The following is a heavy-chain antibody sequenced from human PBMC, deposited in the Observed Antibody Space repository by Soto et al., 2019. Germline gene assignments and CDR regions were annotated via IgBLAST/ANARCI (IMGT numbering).Heavy chain of an antibody. CDR3: ARGVYGSGNYYTGPSAFDI. J-gene: IGHJ3*02. CDR1: GGTLSDHG. V-gene: IGHV1-69*06. CDR2: TIPVFNTA. Sequence: QVQLEQSGAEVKKPGSSVKVSCKASGGTLSDHGVAWLRQAPGQGLEWMGGTIPVFNTAKYAQKFQGRVTVTADKFTMIASMEPSSLRSEDTAFYFCARGVYGSGNYYTGPSAFDIWGQGTMVIVSS. D-gene: IGHD3-10*01.